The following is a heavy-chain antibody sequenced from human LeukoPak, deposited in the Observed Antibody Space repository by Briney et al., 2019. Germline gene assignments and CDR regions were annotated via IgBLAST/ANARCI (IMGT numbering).Heavy chain of an antibody. CDR1: GFTFSNYA. J-gene: IGHJ3*02. CDR3: ARPYYDSSGYYYWGNAFDI. CDR2: IWYDGSEK. D-gene: IGHD3-22*01. Sequence: GRSLRLSCAASGFTFSNYAIHWVRQAPGKGLEWVALIWYDGSEKFYADSVKGRFTISRDNSKNTLYLQMNSLRAEDTAVYYCARPYYDSSGYYYWGNAFDIWGQGTMVTVSS. V-gene: IGHV3-33*01.